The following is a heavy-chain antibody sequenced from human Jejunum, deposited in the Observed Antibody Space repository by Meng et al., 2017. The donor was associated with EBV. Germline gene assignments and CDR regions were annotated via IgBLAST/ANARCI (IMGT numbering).Heavy chain of an antibody. V-gene: IGHV4-4*02. CDR2: IYHDGSS. D-gene: IGHD2-15*01. Sequence: QVQLQESGPGLVNPAGTLSLTCAVSGGSITSSDWWTWVRQPPGEGLEWIGEIYHDGSSNYSPSLKSRVTILLDKSENHFSLKLNSVTAADTAVYYCARVRCSGGSCFYFDYRGQGALVTVSS. J-gene: IGHJ4*02. CDR3: ARVRCSGGSCFYFDY. CDR1: GGSITSSDW.